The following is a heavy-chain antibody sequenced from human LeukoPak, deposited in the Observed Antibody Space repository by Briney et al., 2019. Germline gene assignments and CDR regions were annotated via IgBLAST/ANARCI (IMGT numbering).Heavy chain of an antibody. Sequence: ASVKVSCKASGYTFSGYYIRWVRQAPGQGLEWMGWINPKSGDTNYAQKFQGRVTMTRDTSISTAYMEVSRLRSDDTAVYYCARGSGSYRLAPFGNYMDVWGKGTTVTVSS. D-gene: IGHD1-26*01. V-gene: IGHV1-2*02. J-gene: IGHJ6*03. CDR2: INPKSGDT. CDR1: GYTFSGYY. CDR3: ARGSGSYRLAPFGNYMDV.